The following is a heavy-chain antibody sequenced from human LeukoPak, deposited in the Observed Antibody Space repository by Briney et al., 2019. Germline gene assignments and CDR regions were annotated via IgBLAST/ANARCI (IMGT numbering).Heavy chain of an antibody. D-gene: IGHD6-13*01. V-gene: IGHV3-48*03. CDR3: ATSRGSWPDYFDY. J-gene: IGHJ4*02. CDR2: ISTSGSTI. Sequence: GGSLKLSCAASGFTFSSYEMNWVRQAPGKGLDWVSYISTSGSTIYYADSVKGRFTISRDNAKNSLYLQMNSLRAEDTAVYYCATSRGSWPDYFDYWGQGTLVTVST. CDR1: GFTFSSYE.